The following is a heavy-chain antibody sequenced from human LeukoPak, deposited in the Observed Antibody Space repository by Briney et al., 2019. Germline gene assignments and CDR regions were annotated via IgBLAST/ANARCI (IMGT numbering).Heavy chain of an antibody. CDR2: IYNSGST. CDR3: ARGPTYSSGAYFDY. CDR1: GGSISSHY. Sequence: TSETLSLTCTVSGGSISSHYWSWIRQPAGKGLEWIGRIYNSGSTNYNPSLKSRLTMSVDTSKNQFSLNLNSVIAADTALYYCARGPTYSSGAYFDYWGQGILVTASS. J-gene: IGHJ4*02. D-gene: IGHD6-19*01. V-gene: IGHV4-4*07.